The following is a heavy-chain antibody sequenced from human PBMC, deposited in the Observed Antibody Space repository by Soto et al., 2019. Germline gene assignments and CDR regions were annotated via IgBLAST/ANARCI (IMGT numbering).Heavy chain of an antibody. CDR3: ARSSIAVAGSNYYYYIDV. Sequence: QVQLVQSGAEVKKPGSSVKVSCKASGGTFSSYTISWVRQAPGQGLEWMGRIIPILGIANYAQKFQGRVTITADKSTSTAYMELSSLRSEDTAVYYCARSSIAVAGSNYYYYIDVWGKGTTVTVSS. V-gene: IGHV1-69*02. CDR1: GGTFSSYT. J-gene: IGHJ6*03. CDR2: IIPILGIA. D-gene: IGHD6-19*01.